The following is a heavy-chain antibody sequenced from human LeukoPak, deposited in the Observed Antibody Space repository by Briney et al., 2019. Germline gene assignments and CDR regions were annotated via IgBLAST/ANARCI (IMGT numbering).Heavy chain of an antibody. CDR2: IYDSGTT. CDR1: GFTVSSYY. J-gene: IGHJ6*02. D-gene: IGHD2-21*01. CDR3: ARNQNWHISYNHYYGMDV. V-gene: IGHV3-66*01. Sequence: GGSLRLSCAASGFTVSSYYMTWVRQAPGKGLEWVSIIYDSGTTYYADSVKGRFSISRDSSKNTLFLQMNSLRAEDTSVYYCARNQNWHISYNHYYGMDVWGQGTTVTVSS.